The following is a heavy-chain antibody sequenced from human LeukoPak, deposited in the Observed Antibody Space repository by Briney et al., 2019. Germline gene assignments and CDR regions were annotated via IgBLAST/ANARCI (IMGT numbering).Heavy chain of an antibody. D-gene: IGHD2-2*01. Sequence: ASVKVSCKASGYTFTSYGISWVRQAPGQGLEWMGWISAYNGNTNYAQKLQGRVTMTTDTSTSTAYMELRGLRSDDTAVYYCARVYCSSTSCYPIIDYWGQGTLVTVSS. V-gene: IGHV1-18*01. J-gene: IGHJ4*02. CDR3: ARVYCSSTSCYPIIDY. CDR1: GYTFTSYG. CDR2: ISAYNGNT.